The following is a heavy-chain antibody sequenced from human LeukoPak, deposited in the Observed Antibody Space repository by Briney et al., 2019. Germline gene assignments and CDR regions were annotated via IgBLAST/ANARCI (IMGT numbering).Heavy chain of an antibody. CDR1: GGSMSSYY. D-gene: IGHD1-1*01. Sequence: SETLSLTCTVSGGSMSSYYWSWLRQPPGKGLEWIGYIYYTGSTNYNPSLKSRVTISVNTSKNQFSLQLRSVTAADTAVYYCALERPSGGVGYWGQGTLVTVSS. J-gene: IGHJ4*02. CDR2: IYYTGST. CDR3: ALERPSGGVGY. V-gene: IGHV4-59*08.